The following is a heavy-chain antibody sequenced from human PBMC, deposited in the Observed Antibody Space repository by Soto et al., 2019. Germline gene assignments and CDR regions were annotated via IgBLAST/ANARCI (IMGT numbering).Heavy chain of an antibody. CDR2: ISSSGSTI. CDR1: GFTFSDYY. V-gene: IGHV3-11*04. CDR3: ATHLKGIAARLFDY. D-gene: IGHD6-6*01. Sequence: PGGSLRLSCAASGFTFSDYYMSWIRQAPGKGLEWVAYISSSGSTIYYADSVKGRFTISRDNSKNTLYLQMNSLRAEDTAVYYCATHLKGIAARLFDYWGQGTLVTVSS. J-gene: IGHJ4*02.